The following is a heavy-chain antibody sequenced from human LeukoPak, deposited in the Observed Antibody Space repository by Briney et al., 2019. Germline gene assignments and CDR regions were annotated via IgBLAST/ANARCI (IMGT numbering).Heavy chain of an antibody. Sequence: GSLRLSCAASGFTFSSYGMHWVRQAPGKGLEWVAVILYDGSNKYYADSVKGRFTISRDNSKNTLYLQMNSLRAEDTAVYYCTQGGSGSYYDAFDIWGQGTMVTVSS. J-gene: IGHJ3*02. D-gene: IGHD3-10*01. CDR2: ILYDGSNK. V-gene: IGHV3-33*01. CDR3: TQGGSGSYYDAFDI. CDR1: GFTFSSYG.